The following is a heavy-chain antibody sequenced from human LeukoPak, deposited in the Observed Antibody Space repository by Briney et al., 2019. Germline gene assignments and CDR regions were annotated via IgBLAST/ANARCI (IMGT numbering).Heavy chain of an antibody. CDR1: GGTFSSYA. CDR3: ARDHEYCGGDCYPNAFDI. D-gene: IGHD2-21*02. V-gene: IGHV1-69*04. Sequence: SVKVSCKASGGTFSSYAITWVRQAPGQGLEWMGRIIPILGIANYAQKFQGRVTITADKSTGTAYTELSSLRSEDTAVYYCARDHEYCGGDCYPNAFDIWGQGTMVTVSS. CDR2: IIPILGIA. J-gene: IGHJ3*02.